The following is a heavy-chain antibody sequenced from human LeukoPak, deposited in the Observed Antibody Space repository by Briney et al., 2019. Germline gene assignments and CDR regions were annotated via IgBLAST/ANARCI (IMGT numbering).Heavy chain of an antibody. J-gene: IGHJ4*02. D-gene: IGHD3-22*01. CDR2: IKQDGSEK. V-gene: IGHV3-7*01. CDR1: GFTFDDYG. Sequence: GGSLRLSCAASGFTFDDYGMSWVRQAPGKGLEWVANIKQDGSEKYYVDSVKGRFTISRDNAKNSLYLQMNSLRAEDTAVYFCARAEYNFDSWDNWGQGTLVTVSS. CDR3: ARAEYNFDSWDN.